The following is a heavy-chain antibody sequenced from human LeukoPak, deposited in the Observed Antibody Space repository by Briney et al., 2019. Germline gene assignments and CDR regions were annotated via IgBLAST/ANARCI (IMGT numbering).Heavy chain of an antibody. J-gene: IGHJ4*02. D-gene: IGHD6-13*01. CDR1: GYTFTSYA. Sequence: ASVKVSCKASGYTFTSYAMNWVRQAPGQGLEWMGWINTNTGNPTYAQGFTGRFVFSLDTSVSTAYLQISSLKAEDTAVYYCARDLSGRSSSSWFNSDFDYWGQGTLVTVSS. V-gene: IGHV7-4-1*02. CDR2: INTNTGNP. CDR3: ARDLSGRSSSSWFNSDFDY.